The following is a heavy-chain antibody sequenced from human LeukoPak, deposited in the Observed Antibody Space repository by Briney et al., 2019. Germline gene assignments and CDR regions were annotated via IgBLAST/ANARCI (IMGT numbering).Heavy chain of an antibody. CDR3: ARHTRAILWFGELGY. CDR1: GGSISSYY. Sequence: SSETLSLTCTVSGGSISSYYWSWIRQPPGKGLEWIGYIYYSGSTNYNPSLKSRVTISVDTSKNQFSLKLSSVTAADTAVYYCARHTRAILWFGELGYWGQGTLVTVSS. CDR2: IYYSGST. J-gene: IGHJ4*02. V-gene: IGHV4-59*08. D-gene: IGHD3-10*01.